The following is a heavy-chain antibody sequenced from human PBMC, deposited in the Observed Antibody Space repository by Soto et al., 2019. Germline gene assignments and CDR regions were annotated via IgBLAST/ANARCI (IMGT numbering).Heavy chain of an antibody. D-gene: IGHD3-22*01. CDR2: IYYSGST. J-gene: IGHJ5*01. CDR1: GGSISTSGYF. Sequence: SETLSLTCTVSGGSISTSGYFWGWIRQPPGKGLEWIGTIYYSGSTYYTPSLKSRVTISRDTSKNQFSLKLSSVTAADTAVYYCARGRYYYDSTGSPTYDSWGQGTLVTVSS. V-gene: IGHV4-39*07. CDR3: ARGRYYYDSTGSPTYDS.